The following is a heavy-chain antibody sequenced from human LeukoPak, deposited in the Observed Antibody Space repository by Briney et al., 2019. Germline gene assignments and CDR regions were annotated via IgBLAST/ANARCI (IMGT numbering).Heavy chain of an antibody. V-gene: IGHV3-33*01. CDR3: TTDQVSYQYY. J-gene: IGHJ4*02. CDR1: GFTFSNYG. D-gene: IGHD1-26*01. CDR2: IWYDGNNK. Sequence: GGSLRLSCAASGFTFSNYGMHWVRQAPGKGLEWVAVIWYDGNNKYYGDSVKGRFTISRDNSKNTLYLQMNSLKAEDTAVYYCTTDQVSYQYYWGQGTLVTVSS.